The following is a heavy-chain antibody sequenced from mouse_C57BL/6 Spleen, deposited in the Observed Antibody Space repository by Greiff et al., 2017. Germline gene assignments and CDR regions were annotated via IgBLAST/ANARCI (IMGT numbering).Heavy chain of an antibody. Sequence: QVQLQQSGAELVRPGTSVKMSCKASGYTFTNYWIGWAKQRPGHGLEWIGDIYPGGGYTNYNEKFKGKATLTADKSSSTAYMQVSSLTSEDSAIYYCARFYDGYLGYFDVWGTGTTVTVSS. V-gene: IGHV1-63*01. J-gene: IGHJ1*03. CDR3: ARFYDGYLGYFDV. D-gene: IGHD2-3*01. CDR1: GYTFTNYW. CDR2: IYPGGGYT.